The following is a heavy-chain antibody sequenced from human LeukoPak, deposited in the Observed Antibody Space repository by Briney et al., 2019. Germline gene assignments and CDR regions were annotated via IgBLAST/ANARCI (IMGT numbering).Heavy chain of an antibody. CDR3: ARGPVLTWFDP. CDR1: GYTFTSYY. CDR2: INPSGGST. J-gene: IGHJ5*02. Sequence: ASVKVSCTASGYTFTSYYMHWVRQAPGQGLEWMGIINPSGGSTSYAQKFQGRVTMTRGTSTSTVYMEPSSLRSEDTAVYYCARGPVLTWFDPWGQGTLVTVSS. V-gene: IGHV1-46*01. D-gene: IGHD4/OR15-4a*01.